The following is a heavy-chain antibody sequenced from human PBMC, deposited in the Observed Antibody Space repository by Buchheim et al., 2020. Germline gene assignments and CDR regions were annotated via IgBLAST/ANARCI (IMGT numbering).Heavy chain of an antibody. CDR3: TTDFPGGPADY. V-gene: IGHV3-15*01. CDR2: IKSKYNGGTT. D-gene: IGHD3-16*01. CDR1: GFTFSNAW. Sequence: EAQLVESGGGLVEPGGSLRLSCAASGFTFSNAWMSWVRQAPGKGLEWVGRIKSKYNGGTTNYAAPVRGRFPLSRDDSKNTLYLQMSSLRTEDTAVYYCTTDFPGGPADYWGQGTL. J-gene: IGHJ4*02.